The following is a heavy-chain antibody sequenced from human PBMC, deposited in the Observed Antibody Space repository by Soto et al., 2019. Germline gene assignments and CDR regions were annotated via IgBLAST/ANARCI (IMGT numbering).Heavy chain of an antibody. D-gene: IGHD6-13*01. J-gene: IGHJ6*02. V-gene: IGHV7-4-1*01. CDR3: ASDGGGIAAAGHYYYYYVMDV. Sequence: ASVKVSCKASGYTFTSYAMNWVRQAPGQGLEWMGWINTNTGNPTYAQGFTGRFVFSLDTSVSTAYLQICSLKAEDTAVYYCASDGGGIAAAGHYYYYYVMDVWGQGTKVTVSS. CDR1: GYTFTSYA. CDR2: INTNTGNP.